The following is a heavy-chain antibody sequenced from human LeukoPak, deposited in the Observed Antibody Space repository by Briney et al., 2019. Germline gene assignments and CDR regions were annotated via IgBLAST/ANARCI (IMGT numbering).Heavy chain of an antibody. V-gene: IGHV1-69*05. J-gene: IGHJ3*02. CDR2: IIPIFGTA. CDR1: GFTFSSYA. Sequence: AGGSLRLSCAASGFTFSSYAMSWVRQAPGQGLEWMGGIIPIFGTANYAQKFQGRVTITTDESTSTAYMELSSLRSEDTAVYYCARSYNWNPDAFDIWGQGTMVTVSS. D-gene: IGHD1-20*01. CDR3: ARSYNWNPDAFDI.